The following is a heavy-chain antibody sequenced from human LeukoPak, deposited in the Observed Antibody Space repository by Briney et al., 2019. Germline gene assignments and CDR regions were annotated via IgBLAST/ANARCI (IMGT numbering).Heavy chain of an antibody. Sequence: SETLSLTCTVSVGSISSYYWSWIRQPPGKGLEWIGYIYYSGSTNYNPSLKSRVTISVDTSKNQFSLKLSSVTAADTAVYYCARVSSSSSDYWGQGTLVTVPS. V-gene: IGHV4-59*01. CDR1: VGSISSYY. D-gene: IGHD6-6*01. CDR3: ARVSSSSSDY. CDR2: IYYSGST. J-gene: IGHJ4*02.